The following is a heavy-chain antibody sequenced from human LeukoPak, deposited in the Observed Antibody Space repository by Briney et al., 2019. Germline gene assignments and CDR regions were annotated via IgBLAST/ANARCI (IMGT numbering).Heavy chain of an antibody. CDR2: INWNGGST. D-gene: IGHD2-2*01. Sequence: GGSLRLSCAASGFTFDDYGMSWVRQAPGKGLEWVSGINWNGGSTGYADSVKGRFTISRDNAKNSLFLQMTSLRAEDTALYYCAREGYCSSTRCYEAGLDVWGQGTTVTVSS. J-gene: IGHJ6*02. CDR3: AREGYCSSTRCYEAGLDV. V-gene: IGHV3-20*04. CDR1: GFTFDDYG.